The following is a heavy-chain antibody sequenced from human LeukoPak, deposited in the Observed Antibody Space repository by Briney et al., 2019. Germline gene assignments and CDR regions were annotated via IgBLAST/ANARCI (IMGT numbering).Heavy chain of an antibody. CDR3: ARDKSVVPAAFYYMDV. CDR1: GFIFSNYW. V-gene: IGHV3-7*01. Sequence: GGSLRLACATSGFIFSNYWMSWVRQAPGKGLEWVANIKQDGSETYYVDSVKGRFTISRDNAKNSLYLQMNSLRAEDTAVYYCARDKSVVPAAFYYMDVWGKGTTVTISS. D-gene: IGHD2-2*01. CDR2: IKQDGSET. J-gene: IGHJ6*03.